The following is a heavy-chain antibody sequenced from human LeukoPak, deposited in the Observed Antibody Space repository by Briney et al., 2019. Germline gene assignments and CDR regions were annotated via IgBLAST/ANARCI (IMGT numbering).Heavy chain of an antibody. CDR2: ISYDGSNK. D-gene: IGHD6-13*01. V-gene: IGHV3-30*01. J-gene: IGHJ6*03. Sequence: GGSLRLSCAASAFTFSNYAMVWVRQAPGKGLEWVALISYDGSNKFYADSVKGRFTISRDKSKNTLYLQMNSLSAEDSAVYYCARDVGKYSSNEGYMDVWGKGTTVNVSS. CDR1: AFTFSNYA. CDR3: ARDVGKYSSNEGYMDV.